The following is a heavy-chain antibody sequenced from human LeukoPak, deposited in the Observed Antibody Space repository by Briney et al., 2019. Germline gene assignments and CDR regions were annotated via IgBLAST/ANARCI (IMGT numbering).Heavy chain of an antibody. V-gene: IGHV3-11*01. CDR1: GFTFSDYY. CDR2: ISSSGSTI. Sequence: GGSLRLSCAASGFTFSDYYMSWIRQAPGRGLEWVSYISSSGSTIYYADSVKGRFTISRDNAKNSLYLQMNSLRAEDTAVYYCARDRTHSSAFDYWGQGTLVTVSS. J-gene: IGHJ4*02. CDR3: ARDRTHSSAFDY. D-gene: IGHD6-25*01.